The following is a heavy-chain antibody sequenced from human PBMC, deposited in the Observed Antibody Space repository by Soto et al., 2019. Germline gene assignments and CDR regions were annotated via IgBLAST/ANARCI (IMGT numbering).Heavy chain of an antibody. CDR2: IYYSGST. J-gene: IGHJ5*02. CDR1: GGSISSSSYY. Sequence: KPSETLSLTCTVSGGSISSSSYYWGWIRQPPGKGLEWIGSIYYSGSTYYNPSLKSRVTISVDTSKNQFSLKLSSVTAADTAVYYCATEPGYSSSSGWFDPWGQGTLVTVSS. CDR3: ATEPGYSSSSGWFDP. V-gene: IGHV4-39*01. D-gene: IGHD6-13*01.